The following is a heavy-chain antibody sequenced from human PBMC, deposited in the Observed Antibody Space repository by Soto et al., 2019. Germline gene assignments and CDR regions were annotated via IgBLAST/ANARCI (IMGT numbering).Heavy chain of an antibody. CDR1: GFTFSNYP. V-gene: IGHV3-30-3*01. CDR3: SRDVVVGAKALNY. D-gene: IGHD2-15*01. Sequence: GGSLRLSCAASGFTFSNYPMHWVRQAPGKGLEWVALISYDGSNKYYSDSVKGRFTISRDNAKNSLYLQMNSLRVEDTAVYFCSRDVVVGAKALNYWGQGALVTVSS. CDR2: ISYDGSNK. J-gene: IGHJ4*02.